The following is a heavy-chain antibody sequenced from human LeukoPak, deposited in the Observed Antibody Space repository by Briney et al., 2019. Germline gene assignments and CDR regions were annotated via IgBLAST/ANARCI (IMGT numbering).Heavy chain of an antibody. D-gene: IGHD3-10*01. CDR3: AGRGSGYYYGMNV. CDR1: GFTVSSTY. J-gene: IGHJ6*02. CDR2: ISGGGDT. V-gene: IGHV3-66*01. Sequence: GGSLRLSCAPSGFTVSSTYMSWVRQAPGKGLEWVSIISGGGDTFYAGSVKGRFTISRDTSKNTLYLQMNRLRAEDTAVYYCAGRGSGYYYGMNVWGQGTLVTVSS.